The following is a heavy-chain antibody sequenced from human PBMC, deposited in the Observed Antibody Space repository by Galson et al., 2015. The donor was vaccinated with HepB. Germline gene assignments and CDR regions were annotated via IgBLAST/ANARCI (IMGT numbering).Heavy chain of an antibody. CDR3: ARQRGSANYYYYYMDV. Sequence: SVKVSCKASGYTLITYGISWVRQAPGLGLEWMGWISPYNGNTNYAQKFQGRVTMTTDTSTNTANMELRSLTSDDTAMYYCARQRGSANYYYYYMDVWGKGTTVTVSS. CDR2: ISPYNGNT. D-gene: IGHD3-10*01. J-gene: IGHJ6*03. V-gene: IGHV1-18*01. CDR1: GYTLITYG.